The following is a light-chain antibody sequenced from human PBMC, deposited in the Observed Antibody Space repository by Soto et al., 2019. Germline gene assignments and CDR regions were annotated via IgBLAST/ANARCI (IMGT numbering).Light chain of an antibody. V-gene: IGLV1-44*01. CDR2: SNN. J-gene: IGLJ3*02. Sequence: QSVLTQPPSASGTPGQRVAISCSGSSSNIGSNTVNWYQQLPGTAPKLLMYSNNQRPLGVPDRFSGSKSGTSASLSISGLQSEDEADYYCAAWDDNLNGPVFGGGTKVTVL. CDR1: SSNIGSNT. CDR3: AAWDDNLNGPV.